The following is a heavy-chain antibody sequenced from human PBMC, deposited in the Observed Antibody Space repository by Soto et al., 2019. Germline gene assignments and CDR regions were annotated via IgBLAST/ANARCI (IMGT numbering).Heavy chain of an antibody. D-gene: IGHD6-19*01. CDR3: AQTLGSAVAGPGRFDL. J-gene: IGHJ2*01. V-gene: IGHV1-69*12. CDR2: ITPMFGTA. Sequence: QVQLVQSGAEVKKPGSSVKVSCKASGGTFSRYAISWVRQAPGQGLEWMGGITPMFGTANYAQKFQGRVTITADESTSTVHMELRRLRSEDTAVYHCAQTLGSAVAGPGRFDLWGRGTLVIVSS. CDR1: GGTFSRYA.